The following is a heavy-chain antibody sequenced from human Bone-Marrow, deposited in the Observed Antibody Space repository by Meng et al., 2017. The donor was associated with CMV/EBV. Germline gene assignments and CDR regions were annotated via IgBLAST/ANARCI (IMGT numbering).Heavy chain of an antibody. CDR3: AREKGGPYCSSTSCPTGYGMDV. Sequence: ASVKVSCKASGYTFTGYYMHWVRQAPGQGLEWMGWINPNSGGTNYAQKFQGRVTMTRDTSISTADMELSRLRSDDTAVYYCAREKGGPYCSSTSCPTGYGMDVWGQGTTVTVSS. V-gene: IGHV1-2*02. CDR2: INPNSGGT. CDR1: GYTFTGYY. J-gene: IGHJ6*02. D-gene: IGHD2-2*01.